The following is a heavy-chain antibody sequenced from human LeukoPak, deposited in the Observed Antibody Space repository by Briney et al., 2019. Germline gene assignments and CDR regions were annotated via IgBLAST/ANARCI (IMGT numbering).Heavy chain of an antibody. Sequence: GGSLRLSCEASGFTFNTYSMNWVRQAPGKGLEWVSSISSSSSYIYYAESVKGRFTMSRDNAKNSLYLQMNSLRAEDTAVYYCARATTYDILTGYFDYWGQGTLVTVSS. D-gene: IGHD3-9*01. J-gene: IGHJ4*02. CDR1: GFTFNTYS. CDR2: ISSSSSYI. CDR3: ARATTYDILTGYFDY. V-gene: IGHV3-21*01.